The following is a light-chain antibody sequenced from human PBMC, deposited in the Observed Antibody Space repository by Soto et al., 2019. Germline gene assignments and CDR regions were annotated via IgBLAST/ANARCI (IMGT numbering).Light chain of an antibody. CDR1: QDISSW. CDR2: AAS. J-gene: IGKJ4*01. Sequence: DIQMTQSPSSVSASVGDSVTITCRTSQDISSWLAWYQQEPGKAPKLLIYAASSLQSGVPSRFSGSGSGTDFTLTISSLQPEDFATYYCQPANSFPLTFGGGTKVEIK. CDR3: QPANSFPLT. V-gene: IGKV1-12*01.